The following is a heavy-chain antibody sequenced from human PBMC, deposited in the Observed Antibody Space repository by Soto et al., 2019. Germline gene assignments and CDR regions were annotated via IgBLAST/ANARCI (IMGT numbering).Heavy chain of an antibody. J-gene: IGHJ4*02. D-gene: IGHD3-9*01. CDR1: GFTFSSYA. Sequence: GGSVRLSCAASGFTFSSYAMHWVRQAPGKGLEWVAVISYDGSNKYYADSVKGRFTISRDNSKNTLYLQMNSLRAEDTAVYYCARGSYYDILTGPDYWGQGTLVTVSS. CDR3: ARGSYYDILTGPDY. V-gene: IGHV3-30-3*01. CDR2: ISYDGSNK.